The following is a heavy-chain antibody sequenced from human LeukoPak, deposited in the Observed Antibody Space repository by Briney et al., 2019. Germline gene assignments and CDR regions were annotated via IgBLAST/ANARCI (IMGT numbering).Heavy chain of an antibody. CDR1: DDSITKYH. Sequence: PSETLSLTCSVSDDSITKYHWGWIRQPPGKGLEWIGCVHSSGGTYYNPSLETRVTVPLHTSAKQLSLRLTSVTAADTAVYFCARANINWLRSPGTLYYLDYWGLGTLVTVSS. CDR2: VHSSGGT. J-gene: IGHJ4*02. CDR3: ARANINWLRSPGTLYYLDY. V-gene: IGHV4-4*07. D-gene: IGHD1-20*01.